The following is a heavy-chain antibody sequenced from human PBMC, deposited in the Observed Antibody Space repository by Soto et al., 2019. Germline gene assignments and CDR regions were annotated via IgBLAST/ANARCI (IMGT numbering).Heavy chain of an antibody. CDR2: INADNGNT. CDR3: ATPLDGVTAYYYHGMDV. J-gene: IGHJ6*02. V-gene: IGHV1-18*01. Sequence: ASVKVSCKASGYTFTSYGIIWVRQAPGQGLEWMGWINADNGNTNYAQKFQGRVTMTKDTSTDTAYMELSSLRSEDTAVYYCATPLDGVTAYYYHGMDVWGQGTTVTVSS. CDR1: GYTFTSYG. D-gene: IGHD3-3*01.